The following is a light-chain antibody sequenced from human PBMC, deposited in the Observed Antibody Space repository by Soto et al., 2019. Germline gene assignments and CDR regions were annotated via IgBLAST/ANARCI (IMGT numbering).Light chain of an antibody. J-gene: IGKJ1*01. CDR1: QSIASY. CDR2: GAS. Sequence: IQGAQYPSGRSASRGGRFTMTLGASQSIASYLNWYQQRKGKAPRLLIYGASTLKSGVPSRFSGSRSGTDFTLPIRSLQPEDVQPYYGQQRYIIPLSFGQGTKVDIK. V-gene: IGKV1-39*01. CDR3: QQRYIIPLS.